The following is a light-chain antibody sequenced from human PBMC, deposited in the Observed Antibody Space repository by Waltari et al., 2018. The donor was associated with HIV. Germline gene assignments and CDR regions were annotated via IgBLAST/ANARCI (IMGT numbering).Light chain of an antibody. V-gene: IGKV1-12*01. CDR1: QSIGRW. CDR2: AAS. CDR3: QQASSLPLT. Sequence: DIQMTQSPSSVSASVGDRVTITCRASQSIGRWLVWYQQTPGTAPKLLIYAASTLQAGVPSRFSVSGSWTSFTLTISSLQPEDFATYYCQQASSLPLTFGEGTKVEIK. J-gene: IGKJ4*01.